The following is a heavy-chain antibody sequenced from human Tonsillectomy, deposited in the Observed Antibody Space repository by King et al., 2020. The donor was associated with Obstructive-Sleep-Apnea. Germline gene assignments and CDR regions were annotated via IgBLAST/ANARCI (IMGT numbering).Heavy chain of an antibody. CDR3: ARDNHGLDV. V-gene: IGHV3-9*01. Sequence: VQLVESGGGLVQPGRSLRLSCAASGFTFDDYAMHWVRQAPGKGLEWVSGISWNSYSIDYADSVKGRFTISRDNAQNSLYLPMNSLRAEDTASYYCARDNHGLDVWGQGTTVTVSS. CDR1: GFTFDDYA. CDR2: ISWNSYSI. J-gene: IGHJ6*02.